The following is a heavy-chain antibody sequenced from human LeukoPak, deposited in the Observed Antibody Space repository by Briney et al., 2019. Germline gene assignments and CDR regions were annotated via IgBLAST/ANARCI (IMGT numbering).Heavy chain of an antibody. Sequence: AGGSLRLSCAASGFTFSSYGMHWVRQAPGKGLEWVAVISYDGSNKYYVDSVKGRFTISRDNAKNSLYLQMNSLRAEDTAVYYCNSHDSSGYYGAFDIWGQGTMVTVSS. J-gene: IGHJ3*02. CDR2: ISYDGSNK. CDR3: NSHDSSGYYGAFDI. CDR1: GFTFSSYG. D-gene: IGHD3-22*01. V-gene: IGHV3-30*03.